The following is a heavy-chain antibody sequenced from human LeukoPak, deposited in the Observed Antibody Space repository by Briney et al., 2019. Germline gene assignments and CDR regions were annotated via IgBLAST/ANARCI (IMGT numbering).Heavy chain of an antibody. Sequence: GGSLRLSCAASGFTFSSYGMHWVRQAPGKGLEWVAFIRYDGSNKYYADSVKGRFTISRDNPKNTLYLQMNSLRAEDTAVYYCAKDSPIAVAASAWGQGTLVTVSS. CDR1: GFTFSSYG. D-gene: IGHD6-19*01. CDR3: AKDSPIAVAASA. J-gene: IGHJ5*02. V-gene: IGHV3-30*02. CDR2: IRYDGSNK.